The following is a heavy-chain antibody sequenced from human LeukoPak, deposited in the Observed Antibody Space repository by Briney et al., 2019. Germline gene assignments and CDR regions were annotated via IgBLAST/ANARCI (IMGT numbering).Heavy chain of an antibody. CDR1: GFRFSSDE. V-gene: IGHV3-48*03. J-gene: IGHJ4*02. CDR2: ISSSGSTI. Sequence: PGGALSLSCAAAGFRFSSDEMNCARRAAGKGLEWISYISSSGSTIYYADSVKGRFPISRDNAKNSLYLQMNSLRAEDTAVYYCAREEGNIVVVPAAIDYWGQGTLVTVSS. D-gene: IGHD2-2*01. CDR3: AREEGNIVVVPAAIDY.